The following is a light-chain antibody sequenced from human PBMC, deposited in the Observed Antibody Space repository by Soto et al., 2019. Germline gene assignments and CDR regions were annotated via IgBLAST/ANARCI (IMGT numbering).Light chain of an antibody. CDR3: ATWDDSLNAWV. CDR1: NSNIGGYT. J-gene: IGLJ3*02. Sequence: QSVLTQPPSASGTPGQRVTISCSGRNSNIGGYTVNWYLQLPGTAPKLLIYSDNQRPSGVPDRFSGSKSGTSASLAISGLQSEDEADYYCATWDDSLNAWVFGGGTKLTVL. CDR2: SDN. V-gene: IGLV1-44*01.